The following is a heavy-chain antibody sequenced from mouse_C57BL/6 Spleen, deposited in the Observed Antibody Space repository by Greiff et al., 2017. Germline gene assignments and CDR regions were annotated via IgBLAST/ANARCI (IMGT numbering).Heavy chain of an antibody. Sequence: EVQRVESGPGLVKPSQSLSLTCSVTGYSITSGYYWNWIRQFPGNKLEWMGYISYDGSNNYNPSLKNRISITRDTSKNQFFLKLNSVTTEDTATYYCARDYDYDGDYFDYWGQGTTLTVSS. D-gene: IGHD2-4*01. V-gene: IGHV3-6*01. J-gene: IGHJ2*01. CDR3: ARDYDYDGDYFDY. CDR1: GYSITSGYY. CDR2: ISYDGSN.